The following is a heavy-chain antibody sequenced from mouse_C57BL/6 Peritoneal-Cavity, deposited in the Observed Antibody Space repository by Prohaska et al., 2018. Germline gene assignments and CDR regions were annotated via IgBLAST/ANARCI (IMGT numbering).Heavy chain of an antibody. CDR1: GYTFSGFW. CDR3: MRYDNCWYSDL. D-gene: IGHD1-3*01. Sequence: EVQLLETGGGLVQPGGSRGLYCEGSGYTFSGFWMSWVRQTPRKTLEWIEDINSYVSGINYVPSIKVRFTIFRDNDKISLYFQMSCAGAQHELTYVGMRYDNCWYSDLCGRVTAVSVSS. J-gene: IGHJ1*03. V-gene: IGHV11-2*01. CDR2: INSYVSGI.